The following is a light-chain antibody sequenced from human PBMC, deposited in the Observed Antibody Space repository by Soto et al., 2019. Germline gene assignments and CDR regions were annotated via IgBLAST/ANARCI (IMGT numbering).Light chain of an antibody. J-gene: IGKJ4*01. CDR2: DAS. CDR1: QSVGSK. CDR3: QQYGDWPGA. V-gene: IGKV3D-15*01. Sequence: EIVMTQSPATLSVSPGERATLSWRASQSVGSKLAWYQQRPGQATRLLIYDASNRATGIPARVSGSGSGTEFSLTISSLQSEDFAVYSCQQYGDWPGAFGGGTKVDIK.